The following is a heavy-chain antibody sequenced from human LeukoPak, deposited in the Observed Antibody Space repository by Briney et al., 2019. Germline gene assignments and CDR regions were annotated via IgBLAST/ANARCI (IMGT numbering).Heavy chain of an antibody. J-gene: IGHJ4*02. CDR2: ISGSGGTT. V-gene: IGHV3-23*01. CDR1: GFTFSTYA. D-gene: IGHD6-13*01. CDR3: AKNIAAPTTPFDY. Sequence: GGSLRLSCAASGFTFSTYAMNWVRQAPGKGLEWVSGISGSGGTTYYAGSVKGRFTISRDNSKNTLYLQTNYLRAEDTALYYCAKNIAAPTTPFDYWGQGTLVTVSS.